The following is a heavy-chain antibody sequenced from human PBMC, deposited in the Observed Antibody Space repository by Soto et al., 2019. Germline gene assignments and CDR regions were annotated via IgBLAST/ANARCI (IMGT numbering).Heavy chain of an antibody. D-gene: IGHD6-13*01. CDR1: GFTFSSYS. J-gene: IGHJ5*02. Sequence: PGGSLRLSCAASGFTFSSYSMNWVRQAPGKGLGWVSSISSSSSYIYYADSVKGRFTISRDNAKNSLYLQMNSLRAEDTAVYYCEIAAAGTFSSWGQGTLVTVSS. CDR2: ISSSSSYI. V-gene: IGHV3-21*01. CDR3: EIAAAGTFSS.